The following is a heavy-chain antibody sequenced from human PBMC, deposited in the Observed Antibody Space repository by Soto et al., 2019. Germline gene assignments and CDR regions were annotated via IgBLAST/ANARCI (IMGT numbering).Heavy chain of an antibody. J-gene: IGHJ4*02. Sequence: PGGSLRRSCAASGLTFITYWMSWVRQAPGKGLEWVATVRQDGSEIHYVDSVKGRFTISRDNAKNSLYLQMNSLRAEDTAVYYCARARRCSSTSCYAGFDYWGQGTLVTVSS. CDR1: GLTFITYW. D-gene: IGHD2-2*01. CDR3: ARARRCSSTSCYAGFDY. V-gene: IGHV3-7*01. CDR2: VRQDGSEI.